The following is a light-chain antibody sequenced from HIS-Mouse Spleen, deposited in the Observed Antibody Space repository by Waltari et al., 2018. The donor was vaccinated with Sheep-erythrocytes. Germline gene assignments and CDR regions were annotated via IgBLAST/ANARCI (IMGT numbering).Light chain of an antibody. Sequence: QSALTQPASVSGSPGQSITISCTGTSSDVGGYNYVSWYQQHPGKAPKLMIYEFSNRPSGVSNRLSVSKSGNTASLTISGLQAEDEADYYCSSYTSSSTQVFGGGTKLTVL. CDR3: SSYTSSSTQV. CDR2: EFS. V-gene: IGLV2-14*01. CDR1: SSDVGGYNY. J-gene: IGLJ2*01.